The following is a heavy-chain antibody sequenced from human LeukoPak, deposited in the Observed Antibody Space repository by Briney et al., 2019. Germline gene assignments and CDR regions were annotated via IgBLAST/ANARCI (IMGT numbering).Heavy chain of an antibody. J-gene: IGHJ4*02. Sequence: PGGSLRLSCAASGFTFSSYGMHRVRQAPGKGLEWVAFIRYDGSNKYYADSVKGRFTISRDNSKNTLYLQMNSLRAEDTAVYYCAKTDYGDYSDYWGQGTLVTVSS. CDR3: AKTDYGDYSDY. CDR2: IRYDGSNK. V-gene: IGHV3-30*02. CDR1: GFTFSSYG. D-gene: IGHD4-17*01.